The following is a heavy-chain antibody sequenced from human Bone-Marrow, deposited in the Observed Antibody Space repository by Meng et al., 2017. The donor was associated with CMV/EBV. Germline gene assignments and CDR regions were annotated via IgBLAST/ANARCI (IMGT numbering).Heavy chain of an antibody. J-gene: IGHJ4*02. CDR2: IYYSGST. D-gene: IGHD3-22*01. Sequence: SETLSLTCTVSGGSISSSSYYWGWIRQPPGKGLEWIRSIYYSGSTYYNPSLKSRVTISVDTSKNQFSLKLSSVTAADTAVYYCARGKVSGYYYPHFDYWGQGTLVTVSS. CDR3: ARGKVSGYYYPHFDY. CDR1: GGSISSSSYY. V-gene: IGHV4-39*07.